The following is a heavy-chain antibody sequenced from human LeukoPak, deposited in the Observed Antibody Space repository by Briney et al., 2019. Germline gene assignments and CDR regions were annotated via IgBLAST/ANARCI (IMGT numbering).Heavy chain of an antibody. CDR1: GFTFSSYS. J-gene: IGHJ4*02. Sequence: PGGSLRLSCAASGFTFSSYSMSWVRLAPGKGLEWVSAISGSGGSTYYADSVKGRFTISRDNSKNTLYLQMNSLRAEDTAVYYCAKTAIVVVVTPFDYWGQGTLVTVSS. V-gene: IGHV3-23*01. CDR3: AKTAIVVVVTPFDY. D-gene: IGHD2-15*01. CDR2: ISGSGGST.